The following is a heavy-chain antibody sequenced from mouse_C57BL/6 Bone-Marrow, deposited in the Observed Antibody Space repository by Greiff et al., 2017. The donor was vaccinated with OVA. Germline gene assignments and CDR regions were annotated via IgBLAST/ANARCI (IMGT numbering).Heavy chain of an antibody. CDR3: ARNWDYSPFDY. CDR1: GYTFTSYW. D-gene: IGHD4-1*01. Sequence: QVQLQQPGAELVRPGSSVKLSCKASGYTFTSYWMHWVKQRPIQGLEWIGNIDPSDSETHYNQKFKDKATLTVDKSSSTAYMQLSSLTSEDSAVYYCARNWDYSPFDYWGQGTTLTVSS. V-gene: IGHV1-52*01. CDR2: IDPSDSET. J-gene: IGHJ2*01.